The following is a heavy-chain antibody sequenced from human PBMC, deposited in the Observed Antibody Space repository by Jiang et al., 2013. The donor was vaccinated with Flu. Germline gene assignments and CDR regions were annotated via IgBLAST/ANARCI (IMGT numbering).Heavy chain of an antibody. V-gene: IGHV4-30-2*05. D-gene: IGHD2-2*01. J-gene: IGHJ3*02. CDR3: ARYCSSTSCYPRDAFDI. Sequence: SLKSRVTISVDTSKNQFSLKLSSVTAADTAVYYCARYCSSTSCYPRDAFDIWGQGTMVTVSS.